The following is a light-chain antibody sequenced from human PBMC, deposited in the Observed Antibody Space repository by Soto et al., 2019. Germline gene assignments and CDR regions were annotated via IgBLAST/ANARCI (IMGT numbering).Light chain of an antibody. V-gene: IGLV1-44*01. CDR1: SSNIGSNT. CDR3: AAWDDSLNGRG. Sequence: QSALTQPPSASGTPGQRVTISCSGSSSNIGSNTVNWYQQLPGTAPKLLIYPNNQRPSGVPDRFSGSKSGTSASLAISGLQSEDEADYYCAAWDDSLNGRGFGTGTKVTVL. J-gene: IGLJ1*01. CDR2: PNN.